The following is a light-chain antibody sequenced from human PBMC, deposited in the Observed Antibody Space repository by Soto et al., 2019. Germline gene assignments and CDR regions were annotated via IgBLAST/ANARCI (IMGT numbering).Light chain of an antibody. J-gene: IGKJ1*01. Sequence: DIQMTQSPSSLSASVGDRVTITCRASQSISSYLNWYQQKPGKAPKLLIYAASSLQSGVPSRFSGSRSGTEFTLTINSLQPDDFATYYCQQYSSFWTFGQGTKVDIK. CDR2: AAS. CDR3: QQYSSFWT. V-gene: IGKV1-39*01. CDR1: QSISSY.